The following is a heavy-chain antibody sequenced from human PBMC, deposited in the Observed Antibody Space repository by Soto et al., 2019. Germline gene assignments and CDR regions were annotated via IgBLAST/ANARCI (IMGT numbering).Heavy chain of an antibody. J-gene: IGHJ4*01. Sequence: PGGSLRLSCAASGFDFRKYAMHWVRQSPGKGPEWVAITSDDGDIQYYADSVKGRFTISRDNSKNTLYLQMTTLRSEDAAVYFCARAVDAAMDPLDYWGHGTLVTVSS. CDR1: GFDFRKYA. D-gene: IGHD5-18*01. V-gene: IGHV3-30-3*01. CDR3: ARAVDAAMDPLDY. CDR2: TSDDGDIQ.